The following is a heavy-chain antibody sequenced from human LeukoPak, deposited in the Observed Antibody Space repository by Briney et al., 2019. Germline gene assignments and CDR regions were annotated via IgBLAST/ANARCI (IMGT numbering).Heavy chain of an antibody. CDR1: GFTVNSNY. Sequence: GGSLRLSCAASGFTVNSNYMNWVGQAPGKGLEWVSVIYSGGSTYYADSVKGRFTISRDNSKNTLYLQMNSLRAEDTAVYYCARGGPSGIFFDYWGQGTLVTVSS. V-gene: IGHV3-53*01. CDR3: ARGGPSGIFFDY. CDR2: IYSGGST. J-gene: IGHJ4*02. D-gene: IGHD1-26*01.